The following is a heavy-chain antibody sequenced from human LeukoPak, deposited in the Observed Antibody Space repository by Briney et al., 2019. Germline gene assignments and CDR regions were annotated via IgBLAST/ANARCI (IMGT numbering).Heavy chain of an antibody. CDR1: GFTFSSYN. V-gene: IGHV3-21*01. J-gene: IGHJ4*02. CDR3: ARGPSGYHNT. Sequence: PGGSLRLSCAASGFTFSSYNMNWVRQAPGKGLEWVSSISSTSSYINYADSVKGRFTISRDKAKNSLYLQMNSLRAEDTAVYYCARGPSGYHNTGGQGTLVTVSS. D-gene: IGHD5-12*01. CDR2: ISSTSSYI.